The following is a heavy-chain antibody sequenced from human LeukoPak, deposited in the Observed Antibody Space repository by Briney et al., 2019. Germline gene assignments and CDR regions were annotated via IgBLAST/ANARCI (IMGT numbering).Heavy chain of an antibody. V-gene: IGHV3-7*01. CDR1: GFTVSSNY. J-gene: IGHJ4*02. D-gene: IGHD3-22*01. Sequence: QSGGSLRLSCAASGFTVSSNYMSWVRQAPGKGLEWVANIKQDGSEKYSVDSVKGRFTISRDNAKNSLYLQMNSLRAEDTAVYYCARVYYDNSGDYWGQGTLVTVSS. CDR3: ARVYYDNSGDY. CDR2: IKQDGSEK.